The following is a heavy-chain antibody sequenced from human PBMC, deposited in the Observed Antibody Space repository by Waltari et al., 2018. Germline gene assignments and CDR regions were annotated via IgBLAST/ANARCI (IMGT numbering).Heavy chain of an antibody. CDR3: ARVSSGWSDYYYYGMDV. D-gene: IGHD6-19*01. V-gene: IGHV4-59*01. CDR2: IYYSGST. CDR1: GGSLSSYY. Sequence: QVQLQESGPGLVKPSETLSLTCTVSGGSLSSYYWSWIRQPPGKGMEWIGYIYYSGSTNYNPSLKSRVTISVDTSKNQFSLKLSSVTAADTAVYYCARVSSGWSDYYYYGMDVWGQGTTVTVSS. J-gene: IGHJ6*02.